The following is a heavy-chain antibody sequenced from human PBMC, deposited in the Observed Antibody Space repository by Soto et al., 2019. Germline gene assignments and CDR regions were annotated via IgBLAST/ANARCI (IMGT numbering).Heavy chain of an antibody. D-gene: IGHD2-8*01. CDR3: ARDPGYCTNGVCPIFDF. CDR2: MYHGGRT. CDR1: GDSVTNYF. J-gene: IGHJ4*02. Sequence: PETLSLTCTVSGDSVTNYFLSWIRQPPGKGLEWIGHMYHGGRTNYSPSLKSRVTMSLDSSKNQFSLNLSSVTAADTAVYFCARDPGYCTNGVCPIFDFWGQGVLVTVYS. V-gene: IGHV4-59*02.